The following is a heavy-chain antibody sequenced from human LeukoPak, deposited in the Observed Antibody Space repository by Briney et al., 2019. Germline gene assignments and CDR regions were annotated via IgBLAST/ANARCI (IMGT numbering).Heavy chain of an antibody. D-gene: IGHD6-19*01. J-gene: IGHJ4*02. V-gene: IGHV1-2*02. CDR2: INPNSGGT. CDR3: ARARYSSGWYYFDY. CDR1: GYTFTGYY. Sequence: ASVTVSCKAFGYTFTGYYMHWVRQAPGQGLEWMGWINPNSGGTNYAQKFQGRVTMTRDTSISTAYMELSRLRSDDTAVYYCARARYSSGWYYFDYWGQGTLVTVSS.